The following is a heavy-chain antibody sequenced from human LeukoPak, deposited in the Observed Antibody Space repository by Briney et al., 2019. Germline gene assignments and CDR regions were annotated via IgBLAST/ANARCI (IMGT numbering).Heavy chain of an antibody. D-gene: IGHD3-22*01. V-gene: IGHV1-58*02. CDR3: AALVDYYDSSGYYVDY. Sequence: SVKVSCKASGFTXTRSAMQWVRQARGQRLEWIGWIVVGSGNTNYAQKFQERVTISRDMSTSTAYMELSSLRSEDTAVYYCAALVDYYDSSGYYVDYWGQGNLVTVSS. J-gene: IGHJ4*02. CDR1: GFTXTRSA. CDR2: IVVGSGNT.